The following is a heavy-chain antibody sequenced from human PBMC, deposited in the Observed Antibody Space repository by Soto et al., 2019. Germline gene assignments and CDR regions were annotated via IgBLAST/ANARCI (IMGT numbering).Heavy chain of an antibody. CDR3: ARRSVEMAILN. CDR1: GGPISSSSYY. J-gene: IGHJ4*02. CDR2: IYYSGST. Sequence: PSETLSLTCTVSGGPISSSSYYRGWIRQPPGKGLEWIGSIYYSGSTYYNPSLKSRVTISVDTSKNQFSLKLTSVTAADTAVYYCARRSVEMAILNWGQGTLVTVSS. D-gene: IGHD2-21*01. V-gene: IGHV4-39*07.